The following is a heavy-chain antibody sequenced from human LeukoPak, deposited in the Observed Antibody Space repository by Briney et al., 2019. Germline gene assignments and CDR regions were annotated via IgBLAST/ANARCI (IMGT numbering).Heavy chain of an antibody. Sequence: GGPLRLSCAASGFTFRSYGVQWVRQAPGKGLEWVAIISYDGSVKYYGDSVRGRFSISRDNSKNTVYLQMNSLRADDTAVYYCARDRDFRVVTPWCDYWGQGVLVTVSS. D-gene: IGHD3-3*01. CDR3: ARDRDFRVVTPWCDY. CDR1: GFTFRSYG. CDR2: ISYDGSVK. J-gene: IGHJ4*02. V-gene: IGHV3-30*03.